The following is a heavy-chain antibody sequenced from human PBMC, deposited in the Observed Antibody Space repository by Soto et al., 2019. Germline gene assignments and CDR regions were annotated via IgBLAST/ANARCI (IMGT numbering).Heavy chain of an antibody. Sequence: SLRLSCASPGFTRSTYYMGWDRQAPGKGREWVANRNQAGSVTNYVDSVKGRFTVSGDNAKNSLYLQMNGLRADDTAVYYCVREGYGVASPRFEFWGLGALVTVSS. CDR3: VREGYGVASPRFEF. J-gene: IGHJ4*02. CDR1: GFTRSTYY. CDR2: RNQAGSVT. V-gene: IGHV3-7*05. D-gene: IGHD4-17*01.